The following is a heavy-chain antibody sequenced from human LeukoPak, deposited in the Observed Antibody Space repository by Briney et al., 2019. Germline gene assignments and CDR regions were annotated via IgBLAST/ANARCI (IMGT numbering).Heavy chain of an antibody. CDR2: IYYSGST. CDR3: ALGYCSSPSCYAPNYYYYGMDV. V-gene: IGHV4-59*01. Sequence: PSETLSLTCTVSGGSISSYYWSWIRQPPGKGLEWIGYIYYSGSTNYNPSLKSRVTISVDTSKNQFSLKLSSVTAADTAVYYCALGYCSSPSCYAPNYYYYGMDVWGQGTTVTVSS. CDR1: GGSISSYY. J-gene: IGHJ6*02. D-gene: IGHD2-2*01.